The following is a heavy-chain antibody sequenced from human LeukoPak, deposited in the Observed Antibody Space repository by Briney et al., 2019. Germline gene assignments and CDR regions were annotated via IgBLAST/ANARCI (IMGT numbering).Heavy chain of an antibody. V-gene: IGHV3-23*01. J-gene: IGHJ5*02. CDR1: GFTFSAFA. D-gene: IGHD6-13*01. CDR3: AKGAGPGKVDWFDP. CDR2: ITGGGNSV. Sequence: HPGGSLRLSCAASGFTFSAFAMTWVRQASGKAPEWIASITGGGNSVFYAESVKGRFTFARDNSKNTLFLHMGSLRAEDTAVYYCAKGAGPGKVDWFDPWGQGTQVTVSS.